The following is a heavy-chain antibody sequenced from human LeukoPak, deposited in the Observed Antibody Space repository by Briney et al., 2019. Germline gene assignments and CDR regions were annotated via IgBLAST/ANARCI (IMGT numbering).Heavy chain of an antibody. CDR1: GYTLSELS. J-gene: IGHJ4*02. Sequence: GASVKVSRKVSGYTLSELSMHWVRQSPGKGLEWMGGFDVAETDTIYAQKFQGRVTMTEDTSTDTAYMELNSLSSEDTAVYYCSPSGVEEWQGLHFWGQGTLVTVSS. D-gene: IGHD3-3*01. V-gene: IGHV1-24*01. CDR2: FDVAETDT. CDR3: SPSGVEEWQGLHF.